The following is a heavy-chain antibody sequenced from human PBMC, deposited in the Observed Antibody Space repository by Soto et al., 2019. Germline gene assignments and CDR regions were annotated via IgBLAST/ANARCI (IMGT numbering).Heavy chain of an antibody. J-gene: IGHJ4*02. CDR1: GFTFSSYG. Sequence: GGSLRLSCAASGFTFSSYGMHWVRQAPGKGLEWVAVISYDGSNKYYADSVKGRFTISRDNSKNTLYLQMNSLRAEDTAGYYCAKDPEQQLVRGDSHFDYWGQGTLVTVSS. V-gene: IGHV3-30*18. CDR2: ISYDGSNK. D-gene: IGHD6-13*01. CDR3: AKDPEQQLVRGDSHFDY.